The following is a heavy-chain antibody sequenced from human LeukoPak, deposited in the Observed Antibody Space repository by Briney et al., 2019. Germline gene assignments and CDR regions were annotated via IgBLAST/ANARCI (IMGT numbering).Heavy chain of an antibody. J-gene: IGHJ4*02. V-gene: IGHV3-30-3*01. CDR2: ISYDGSNK. D-gene: IGHD3-10*01. Sequence: PGGSLRLSCAASGFTFSSYAMHWVRQAPGKGLVWVAVISYDGSNKYYADSVKGRFTISRDNSKNTLYLQMNSLRAEDTAVYYCAREDYYGSGSYWFVDYWGQGTLVTVSS. CDR3: AREDYYGSGSYWFVDY. CDR1: GFTFSSYA.